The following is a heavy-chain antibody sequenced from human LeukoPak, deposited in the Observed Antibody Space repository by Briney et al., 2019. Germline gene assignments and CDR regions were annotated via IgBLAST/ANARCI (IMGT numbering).Heavy chain of an antibody. CDR3: ARGGRYYDSSGYYPPPYYYYMDV. CDR1: GYTFTSYA. Sequence: ASVKVSCKASGYTFTSYAMHWVRQAPGQRLEWMGWINAGNGNTKYSQKLQGRVTITRDTSTSTAYMELSSLRSEDTAVYYCARGGRYYDSSGYYPPPYYYYMDVWGKGTTVTVSS. J-gene: IGHJ6*03. D-gene: IGHD3-22*01. CDR2: INAGNGNT. V-gene: IGHV1-3*01.